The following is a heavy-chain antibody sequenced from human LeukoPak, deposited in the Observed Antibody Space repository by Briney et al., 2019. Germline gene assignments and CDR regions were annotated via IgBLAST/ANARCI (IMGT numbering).Heavy chain of an antibody. CDR2: ISHSGTT. Sequence: SETLSLTCSVSGAFIGRDSWGWIRQPPGKGLEWIGYISHSGTTDYKASLESRVTISRDTSKNQFSLNLSSATAADTAVYYCARFEAGIVVVPVRQPRPPPPRYFDYWGQGTLVTVSS. CDR1: GAFIGRDS. D-gene: IGHD2-2*01. V-gene: IGHV4-59*01. CDR3: ARFEAGIVVVPVRQPRPPPPRYFDY. J-gene: IGHJ4*02.